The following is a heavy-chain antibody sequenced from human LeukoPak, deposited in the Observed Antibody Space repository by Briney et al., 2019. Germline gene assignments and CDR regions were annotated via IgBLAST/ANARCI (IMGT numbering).Heavy chain of an antibody. J-gene: IGHJ4*02. Sequence: TLSLTCAVSGGSISSGGYSWSWIRQPPGKGLEWIGYIYHSGSTNYNPSLKSRVTISVDTSKNQFSLKLSSVTAADTAVYYCATLQQLLSHWGQGTLVTVSS. CDR2: IYHSGST. CDR1: GGSISSGGYS. D-gene: IGHD6-13*01. CDR3: ATLQQLLSH. V-gene: IGHV4-30-2*01.